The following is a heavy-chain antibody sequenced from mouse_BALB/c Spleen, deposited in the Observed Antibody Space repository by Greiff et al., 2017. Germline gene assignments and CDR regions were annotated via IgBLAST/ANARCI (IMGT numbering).Heavy chain of an antibody. CDR2: ISSGGSYT. CDR1: GFTFSSYA. J-gene: IGHJ4*01. CDR3: ARGDSYAMDY. Sequence: EVKLVESGGGLVKPGGSLKLSCAASGFTFSSYAMSWVRQSPEKRLEWVAEISSGGSYTYYPDTVTGRFTISRDNAKNTLYLEMSSLRSEDTAMYYCARGDSYAMDYWGQGTSVTVSS. V-gene: IGHV5-9-4*01.